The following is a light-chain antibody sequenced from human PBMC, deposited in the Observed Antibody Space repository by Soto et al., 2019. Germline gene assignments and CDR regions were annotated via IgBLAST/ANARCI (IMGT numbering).Light chain of an antibody. CDR1: SSDIGSYDH. J-gene: IGLJ1*01. CDR3: ISYTDRQSYL. CDR2: AVS. V-gene: IGLV2-14*03. Sequence: LTQPASVSGSPGQSITISCSGTSSDIGSYDHVAWYQQFPGKSPKLIIYAVSDRPSGVSDRFSGSKSGISASLTISGLQTEDEADYYCISYTDRQSYLFGTGTKVTVL.